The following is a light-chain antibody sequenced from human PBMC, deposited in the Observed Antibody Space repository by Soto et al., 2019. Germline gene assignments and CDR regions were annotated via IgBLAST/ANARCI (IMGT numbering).Light chain of an antibody. J-gene: IGKJ4*01. CDR3: RQYGRSLGFA. CDR1: QSVRNY. Sequence: EIVLTQSPATLSVSPGETATLSCRASQSVRNYLAWYQQKPGQAPRLLIYDASNRATGIPDRFSGSGSGTDFTLTIRRLEPEDFAVYYCRQYGRSLGFACGGGNKGDIK. CDR2: DAS. V-gene: IGKV3-20*01.